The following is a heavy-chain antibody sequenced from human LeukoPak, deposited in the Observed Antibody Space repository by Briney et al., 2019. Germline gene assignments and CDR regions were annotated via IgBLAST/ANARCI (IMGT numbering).Heavy chain of an antibody. J-gene: IGHJ4*02. CDR3: ARSGYSYGREFDY. D-gene: IGHD5-18*01. CDR1: GYTFTGYY. Sequence: GASVKVSCKASGYTFTGYYMHWVRQAPGQGLEWMGWINPNSGGTNYAQKFQGRVTMTRDTSISTAYVELSRLRSDDTAVYYCARSGYSYGREFDYWGQGTLVTVSS. CDR2: INPNSGGT. V-gene: IGHV1-2*02.